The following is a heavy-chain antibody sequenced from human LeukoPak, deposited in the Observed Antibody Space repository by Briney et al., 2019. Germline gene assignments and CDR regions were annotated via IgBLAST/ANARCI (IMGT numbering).Heavy chain of an antibody. J-gene: IGHJ5*02. D-gene: IGHD1-1*01. CDR3: ARYINTWFAP. CDR1: GGSFSGYY. V-gene: IGHV4-34*01. CDR2: IDHSGST. Sequence: PSETLSLTCAVYGGSFSGYYWTWIRQPPGKGLEWIGEIDHSGSTDYNPTLKGRVPISADASQNQFSLRLTSVTAADSGVYYCARYINTWFAPWGQGTLVTVSS.